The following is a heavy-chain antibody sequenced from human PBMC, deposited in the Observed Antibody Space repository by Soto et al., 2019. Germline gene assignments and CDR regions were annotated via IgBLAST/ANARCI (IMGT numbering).Heavy chain of an antibody. CDR3: ARGDTPMITGMDSFDI. J-gene: IGHJ3*02. CDR1: GFTFSRYW. D-gene: IGHD5-18*01. Sequence: PGGSLRLSCAASGFTFSRYWMNWVRQAPGKGLEWVVNIKQDGTEKNYVDSVKGRFTISRDNARNSLYLQMDSLRAEDTAVYFCARGDTPMITGMDSFDIWGQGTMVTVSS. CDR2: IKQDGTEK. V-gene: IGHV3-7*01.